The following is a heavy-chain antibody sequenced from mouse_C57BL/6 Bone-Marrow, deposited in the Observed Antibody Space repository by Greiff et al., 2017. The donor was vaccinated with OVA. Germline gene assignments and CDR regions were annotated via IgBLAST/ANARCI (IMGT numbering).Heavy chain of an antibody. CDR3: VRQGGYGSSYEV. CDR2: IRSKSNNYAT. V-gene: IGHV10-1*01. Sequence: EVQVVESGGGLVQPKGSLKLSCAASGFSFNTYAMNWVRQAPGKGLEWVARIRSKSNNYATYYADSVKDRFTISRDDSESMLYLQMNNLKTEDTAMYDCVRQGGYGSSYEVWSQGTTLTVSS. D-gene: IGHD1-1*01. J-gene: IGHJ2*01. CDR1: GFSFNTYA.